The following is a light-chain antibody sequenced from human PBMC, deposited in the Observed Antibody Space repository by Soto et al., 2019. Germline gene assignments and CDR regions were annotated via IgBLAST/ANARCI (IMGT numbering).Light chain of an antibody. V-gene: IGLV2-11*01. CDR2: DVS. CDR1: SSDVGGYNY. CDR3: CSYAGSYDVV. J-gene: IGLJ2*01. Sequence: QSVLTQPRSVSGSPGQSVTISCTGTSSDVGGYNYVSWYQQHPGKAPKLMIHDVSKRPSGVPDRFSGSKSGNTASLTISGLQAEDEADYYCCSYAGSYDVVFGGGTKATVL.